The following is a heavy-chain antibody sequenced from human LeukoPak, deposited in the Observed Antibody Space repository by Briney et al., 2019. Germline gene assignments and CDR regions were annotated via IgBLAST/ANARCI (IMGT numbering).Heavy chain of an antibody. D-gene: IGHD6-6*01. CDR3: ARDQLEYSSSFVHWFDP. V-gene: IGHV1-2*02. CDR1: GYTFTGYY. CDR2: INPNSGGT. J-gene: IGHJ5*02. Sequence: ASVKVSCKASGYTFTGYYMHWVRQAPGQGLEWMGWINPNSGGTNYAQKFQGRATMTRDTSISTAYMELSRLRSDDTAVYYCARDQLEYSSSFVHWFDPWGQGTLVTVSS.